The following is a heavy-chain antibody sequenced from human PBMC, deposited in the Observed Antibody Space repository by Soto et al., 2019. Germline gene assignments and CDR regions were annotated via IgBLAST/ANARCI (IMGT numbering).Heavy chain of an antibody. Sequence: WETLSLTCAIYGGSFRGFYWSWILQPAGKGLELIGEINDSGTTNYNPSLKSRVTISADTSKTHFSLRLTSVTAADTAVYYCARAPKVSGSAQTRPDFWGQGSPVTVSS. CDR1: GGSFRGFY. CDR2: INDSGTT. CDR3: ARAPKVSGSAQTRPDF. J-gene: IGHJ4*02. D-gene: IGHD6-6*01. V-gene: IGHV4-34*01.